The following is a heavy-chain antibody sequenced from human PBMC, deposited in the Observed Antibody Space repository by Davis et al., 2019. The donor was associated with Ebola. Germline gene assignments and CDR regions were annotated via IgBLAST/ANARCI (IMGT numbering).Heavy chain of an antibody. CDR2: INPITGGT. V-gene: IGHV1-46*01. D-gene: IGHD3-22*01. CDR3: AREGGCYYDSSGYVFDI. Sequence: ASVKVSCKASGYRFTSYYMHWVRQAPGQGLEWMGIINPITGGTSYAQNFQVRVNMTRDTSTSTVYMELSSLRSEDTAMYYCAREGGCYYDSSGYVFDIWGQGTMVKVSS. J-gene: IGHJ3*02. CDR1: GYRFTSYY.